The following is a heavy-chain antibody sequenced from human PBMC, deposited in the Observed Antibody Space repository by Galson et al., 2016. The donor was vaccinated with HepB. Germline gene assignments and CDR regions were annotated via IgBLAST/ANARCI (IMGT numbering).Heavy chain of an antibody. J-gene: IGHJ4*02. D-gene: IGHD4-17*01. Sequence: SVKVSCKVSGYSLTDLSMHWVRQGPGKGLEWMGGFDPEDRRTIYAPKFQDRVTLTEDTSTDTAYMELNSLRSDDTAVYFCATLDYGDYALDYWGQGTLVTDSS. CDR2: FDPEDRRT. V-gene: IGHV1-24*01. CDR3: ATLDYGDYALDY. CDR1: GYSLTDLS.